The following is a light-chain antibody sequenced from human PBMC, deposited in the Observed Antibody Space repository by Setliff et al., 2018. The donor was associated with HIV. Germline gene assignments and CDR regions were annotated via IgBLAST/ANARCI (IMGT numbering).Light chain of an antibody. CDR1: NIGSKS. CDR3: SSYAITNTLP. J-gene: IGLJ1*01. V-gene: IGLV3-21*03. Sequence: SYELTQPPSVSVAPGKTARITCGGNNIGSKSVHWYQQKPGQAPVLVVYDDSDRPSGIPERFSGSKSGNTASLTISGLQTEDEADYYCSSYAITNTLPFGTGTKVTVL. CDR2: DDS.